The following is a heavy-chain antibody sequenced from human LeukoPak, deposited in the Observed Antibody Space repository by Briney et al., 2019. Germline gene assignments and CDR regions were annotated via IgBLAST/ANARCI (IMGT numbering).Heavy chain of an antibody. Sequence: GGSLRLSCAASGFTFSSYSMNWVRQAPGKGLEWVSYISSSSTIYYADSVKGRFTISRDNAKNSLYLQMNSLRDEDTAVYYCARVVGATAFSPAGRHWGQGTLVTVSS. J-gene: IGHJ4*02. V-gene: IGHV3-48*02. D-gene: IGHD1-26*01. CDR2: ISSSSTI. CDR1: GFTFSSYS. CDR3: ARVVGATAFSPAGRH.